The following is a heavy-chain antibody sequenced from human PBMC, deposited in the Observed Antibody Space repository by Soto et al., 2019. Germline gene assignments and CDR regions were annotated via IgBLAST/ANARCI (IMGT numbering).Heavy chain of an antibody. CDR3: ASSYGSGYRAFDY. D-gene: IGHD3-10*01. Sequence: QVQLVQSGAEVKRPGSSVKVSCKASGDTFTFYSINWVRQAPGLGLEWMGRINPILSMSNYAQRFQGRVTMTEDKSTSTDYMEISSLRSEDTAIYYCASSYGSGYRAFDYWGPGALVTVSS. V-gene: IGHV1-69*02. CDR2: INPILSMS. CDR1: GDTFTFYS. J-gene: IGHJ4*02.